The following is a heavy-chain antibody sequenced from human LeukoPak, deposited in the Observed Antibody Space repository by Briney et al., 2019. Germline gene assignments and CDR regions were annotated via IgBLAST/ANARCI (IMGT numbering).Heavy chain of an antibody. Sequence: SETLSLTCAVSGGSISSGGYSWSWIRQPPGKGLEWIGYIYHSGSTYYNPSLKSRVTISVDRPKNQFSLKLSSVTAADTAVYYCARGEAGDGYNYWSYYYYGMDVWGQGTTVTVSS. V-gene: IGHV4-30-2*01. CDR2: IYHSGST. D-gene: IGHD5-24*01. J-gene: IGHJ6*02. CDR3: ARGEAGDGYNYWSYYYYGMDV. CDR1: GGSISSGGYS.